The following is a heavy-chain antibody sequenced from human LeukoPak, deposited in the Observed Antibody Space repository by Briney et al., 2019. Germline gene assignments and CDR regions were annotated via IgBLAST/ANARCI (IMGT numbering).Heavy chain of an antibody. D-gene: IGHD1-1*01. CDR2: ISYDGSNK. J-gene: IGHJ3*02. CDR1: GFTFSSYA. V-gene: IGHV3-30*14. Sequence: GGSLRLSCAASGFTFSSYAMHWVRQAPGKGLEWVAVISYDGSNKYYADSVKGRFTISRDSSKNTLYLQMNSLRAEDTAVYYCARDPASTRSERYAFDIWGQGTMVTVSS. CDR3: ARDPASTRSERYAFDI.